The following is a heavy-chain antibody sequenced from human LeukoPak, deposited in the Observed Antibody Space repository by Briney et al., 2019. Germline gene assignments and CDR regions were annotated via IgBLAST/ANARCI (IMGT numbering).Heavy chain of an antibody. V-gene: IGHV3-48*02. J-gene: IGHJ4*02. CDR3: ARGVKVTTVTQFDY. CDR2: ITSSSSTI. Sequence: GGSLRLSCAASGFTFNSYAMNWVRQAPGKGLEWVSYITSSSSTIYYADSMKGRFTISRDNAKNSLYLQMNSLSDEDTAVYYCARGVKVTTVTQFDYWGQGTLVTVSS. D-gene: IGHD4-17*01. CDR1: GFTFNSYA.